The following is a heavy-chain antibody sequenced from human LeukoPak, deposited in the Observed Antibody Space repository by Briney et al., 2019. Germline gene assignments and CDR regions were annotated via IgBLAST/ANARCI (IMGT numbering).Heavy chain of an antibody. Sequence: GGSLRLACAASGSTLSSYAMSWVRQFPGKGLEWVSSISGSGGSTYYADSVKGRFPISRDNSKNTLYMQMNSRRGEDTAVYYCAKCAGSYYSCVDYWGQGTLVTVSS. CDR3: AKCAGSYYSCVDY. J-gene: IGHJ4*02. CDR2: ISGSGGST. D-gene: IGHD1-26*01. V-gene: IGHV3-23*01. CDR1: GSTLSSYA.